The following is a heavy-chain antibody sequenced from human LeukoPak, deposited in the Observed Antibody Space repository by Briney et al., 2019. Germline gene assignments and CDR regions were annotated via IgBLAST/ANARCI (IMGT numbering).Heavy chain of an antibody. CDR3: ARGFRGGSGSYFSD. J-gene: IGHJ4*02. CDR2: IYYSGST. Sequence: SETLSLTCTVSGGSISSSSYYWGWIRQPPGKGLEWIGSIYYSGSTYYNPSLKSRVTISVDTSKNQFSLKLSSVTAADTAVYYCARGFRGGSGSYFSDWGQGTLVTVSS. V-gene: IGHV4-39*07. D-gene: IGHD3-10*01. CDR1: GGSISSSSYY.